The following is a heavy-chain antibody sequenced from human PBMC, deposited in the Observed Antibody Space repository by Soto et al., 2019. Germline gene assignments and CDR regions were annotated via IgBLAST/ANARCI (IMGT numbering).Heavy chain of an antibody. Sequence: GASVKVSCKGSGYTFTSYGISWVRQAPGQGLEWMGWISAYNGNTNYAQKLQGRVTMTTDTSTSTAYMELRSLRSDDTAVYYCARVAGIAAAGDYFDYWGQGTLVTVSS. CDR1: GYTFTSYG. V-gene: IGHV1-18*01. CDR2: ISAYNGNT. CDR3: ARVAGIAAAGDYFDY. D-gene: IGHD6-13*01. J-gene: IGHJ4*02.